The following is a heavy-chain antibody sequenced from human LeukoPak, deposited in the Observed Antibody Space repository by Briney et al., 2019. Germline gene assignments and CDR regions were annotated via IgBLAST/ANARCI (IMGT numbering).Heavy chain of an antibody. CDR1: GGSISSTNYY. Sequence: SETLSLTCNVSGGSISSTNYYWAWIRQPPGKGLEWIGSIYYSGSTSYNLSLKSRVTMSVDTSKNQFSLKLRSVTAADTAVYYCASQAYGLGSCLAYWGHGTLVTVSS. CDR2: IYYSGST. J-gene: IGHJ4*01. CDR3: ASQAYGLGSCLAY. V-gene: IGHV4-39*01. D-gene: IGHD3-10*01.